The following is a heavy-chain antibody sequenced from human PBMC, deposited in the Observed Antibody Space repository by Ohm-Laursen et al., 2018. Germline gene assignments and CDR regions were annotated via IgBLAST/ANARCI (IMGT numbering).Heavy chain of an antibody. D-gene: IGHD3-22*01. CDR3: ARDKGPYYYDSSAVGWFDP. CDR1: GGSVSSGIYY. CDR2: IYYSGST. V-gene: IGHV4-61*01. J-gene: IGHJ5*02. Sequence: SETLSLTCTVSGGSVSSGIYYWGWIRQPPGKGPEWIAYIYYSGSTNYNPSLKSRVTISVDTSKNQFSLKLSSVTAADTAVYYCARDKGPYYYDSSAVGWFDPWGQGTLVTVSS.